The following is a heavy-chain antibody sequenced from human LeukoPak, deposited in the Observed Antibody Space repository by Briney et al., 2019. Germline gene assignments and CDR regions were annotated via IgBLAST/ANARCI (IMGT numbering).Heavy chain of an antibody. CDR3: AISLPYVPYYYYGMDV. Sequence: GRSLRLSCASSGFTFSSYGMHWVRQAPGKGLEWVAVIWYDGSNKYYADSVKGRFTISRDNSKNTLYLQMNSLRAEDTAVYYCAISLPYVPYYYYGMDVWGQGTTVTVSS. V-gene: IGHV3-33*01. D-gene: IGHD3-16*01. J-gene: IGHJ6*02. CDR1: GFTFSSYG. CDR2: IWYDGSNK.